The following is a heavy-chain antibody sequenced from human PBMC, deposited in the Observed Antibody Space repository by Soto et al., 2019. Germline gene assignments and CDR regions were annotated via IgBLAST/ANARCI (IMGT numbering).Heavy chain of an antibody. J-gene: IGHJ3*02. CDR2: IKPDGSEK. CDR1: GFTFSSYW. D-gene: IGHD3-22*01. Sequence: EVQLVESGGGLVQPGGSMRLSCAASGFTFSSYWMSWVRQAPGTGLEWVANIKPDGSEKYYVDSAKGRFTMSRDNAKNSLYLQMNGLRAEDTAVYYCARGDYYDTSGPFSDAFDIWGQGTMVTVSS. CDR3: ARGDYYDTSGPFSDAFDI. V-gene: IGHV3-7*04.